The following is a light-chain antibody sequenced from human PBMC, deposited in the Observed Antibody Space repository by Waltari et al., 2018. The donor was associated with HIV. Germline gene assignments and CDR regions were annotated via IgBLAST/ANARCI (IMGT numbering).Light chain of an antibody. CDR1: RSDVGGYYY. J-gene: IGLJ2*01. V-gene: IGLV2-11*01. Sequence: QSALTQPRSVAGSPGQSVTISCAGTRSDVGGYYYVSWYQQHPGKAPKLLIYDVSKRPSGVPDRFSGSKSGNTASLTISGLQAEDEADYYCCSFAGTYVVFGGGTKLTVL. CDR3: CSFAGTYVV. CDR2: DVS.